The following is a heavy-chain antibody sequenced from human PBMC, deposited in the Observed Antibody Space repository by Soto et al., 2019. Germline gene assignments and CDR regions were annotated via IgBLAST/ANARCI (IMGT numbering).Heavy chain of an antibody. CDR3: ARVAERNYYDSSGQLGY. CDR2: VFYSGRT. Sequence: SETLSLTCTVAGGSISSAPSYWAWIRQPPGKGLEWIGHVFYSGRTTYSPSLRSRVSISADTSKNQFSLKLSSMTAADAAVYFCARVAERNYYDSSGQLGYWGQGTLVTVSS. D-gene: IGHD3-22*01. V-gene: IGHV4-39*01. CDR1: GGSISSAPSY. J-gene: IGHJ4*02.